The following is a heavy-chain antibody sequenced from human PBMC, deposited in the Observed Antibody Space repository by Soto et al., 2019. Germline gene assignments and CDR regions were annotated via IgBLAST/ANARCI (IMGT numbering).Heavy chain of an antibody. CDR2: MSGGGSGT. J-gene: IGHJ3*02. Sequence: QVQLVESGGGLVKPGGSLRLSCAASGFTFSDHYMSWIRQAPGKGLEWVSYMSGGGSGTYYSDSVKGRFTISRDNGKSSLYLQMNSLRVDDTAVYYCARVKECSSSSCYARDAFDIWGQGTMVTVSS. CDR1: GFTFSDHY. D-gene: IGHD2-2*01. CDR3: ARVKECSSSSCYARDAFDI. V-gene: IGHV3-11*01.